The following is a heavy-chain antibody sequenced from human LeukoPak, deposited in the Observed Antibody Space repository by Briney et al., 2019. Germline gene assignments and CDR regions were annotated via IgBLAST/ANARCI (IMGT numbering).Heavy chain of an antibody. D-gene: IGHD3-3*01. CDR2: IYPGDSDT. CDR3: ARQGAITIHRNWFDP. Sequence: GESLKISCKGSGYSFTSYWIGWVRQMPGKGLEWMGIIYPGDSDTRYSPSFQGQVTISADKSISTAYLQWSSLKASDTAMYYCARQGAITIHRNWFDPWGQGTLVTVSS. J-gene: IGHJ5*02. V-gene: IGHV5-51*01. CDR1: GYSFTSYW.